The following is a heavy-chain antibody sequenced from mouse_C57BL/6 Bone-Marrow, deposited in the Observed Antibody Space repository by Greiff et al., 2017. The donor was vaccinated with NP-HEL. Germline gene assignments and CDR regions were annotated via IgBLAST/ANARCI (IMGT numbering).Heavy chain of an antibody. D-gene: IGHD2-2*01. Sequence: QVQLQQSGAELVKPGASVKISCKASGYAFSSYWMNWVKQRPGQGLEWIGQIYPGDGDTNYNGKFKGKATLTADKSSSTAYMQLSSLTSEDSAVYFCAREDWFYAMDYGGQGTSVTVSS. CDR3: AREDWFYAMDY. CDR1: GYAFSSYW. CDR2: IYPGDGDT. J-gene: IGHJ4*01. V-gene: IGHV1-80*01.